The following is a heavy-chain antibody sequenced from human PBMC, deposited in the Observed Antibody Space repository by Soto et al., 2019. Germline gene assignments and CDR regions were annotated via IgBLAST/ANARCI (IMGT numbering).Heavy chain of an antibody. D-gene: IGHD1-7*01. CDR2: IIPIFGTA. CDR1: GGTFSSYA. J-gene: IGHJ5*02. Sequence: QVQLVQSGAEVKKPGSSVKVSCKASGGTFSSYAISWVRQAPGQGLEWMGGIIPIFGTANYAQKFQGRVTITADESTSTAYMELSSLRSEDTAVYYCARGGTYNWNYVETGNWFDPWGQGTLVTVSS. V-gene: IGHV1-69*01. CDR3: ARGGTYNWNYVETGNWFDP.